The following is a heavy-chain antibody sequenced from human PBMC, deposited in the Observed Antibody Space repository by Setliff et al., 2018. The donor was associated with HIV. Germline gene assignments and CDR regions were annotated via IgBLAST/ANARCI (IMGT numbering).Heavy chain of an antibody. CDR2: SIPILGIG. J-gene: IGHJ6*03. CDR1: GGTFSSYT. D-gene: IGHD3-16*01. CDR3: ARCGAGEWHLYMDV. Sequence: SVKVSCKASGGTFSSYTVNWVRQAPGQGLEWMGRSIPILGIGNDEQAQKFKGRVTFTADKSTSTVYMELSSLRSEDTAVYYCARCGAGEWHLYMDVWGKGTAVTVSS. V-gene: IGHV1-69*02.